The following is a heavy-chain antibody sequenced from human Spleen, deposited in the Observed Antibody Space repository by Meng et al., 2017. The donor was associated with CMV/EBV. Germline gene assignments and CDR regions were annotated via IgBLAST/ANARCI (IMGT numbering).Heavy chain of an antibody. J-gene: IGHJ4*02. CDR1: GFTFSNYG. V-gene: IGHV3-7*01. D-gene: IGHD3-16*02. CDR2: IKQDGSEK. Sequence: GGSLRLSCAVSGFTFSNYGMHWVRQAPGKGLEWVANIKQDGSEKYYVDSVKGRFTISRDNAKNSLYLQMNSLRAEDTAVYYCTRGYRVPLAYWGQGTLVTVSS. CDR3: TRGYRVPLAY.